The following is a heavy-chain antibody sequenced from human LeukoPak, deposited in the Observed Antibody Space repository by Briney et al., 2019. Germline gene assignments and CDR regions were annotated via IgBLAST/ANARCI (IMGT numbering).Heavy chain of an antibody. D-gene: IGHD6-19*01. CDR3: FPGTSGWTPDY. CDR2: IEAKAVGGAT. V-gene: IGHV3-15*04. Sequence: PRGSLRLSCAVSGLSVTNVWMHWVRQAPGKGLEWVGRIEAKAVGGATQYAAPVKGRFTISRDDPKNTLFLQMNGLKAEDTGMYYCFPGTSGWTPDYWGQGILVTVSS. CDR1: GLSVTNVW. J-gene: IGHJ4*02.